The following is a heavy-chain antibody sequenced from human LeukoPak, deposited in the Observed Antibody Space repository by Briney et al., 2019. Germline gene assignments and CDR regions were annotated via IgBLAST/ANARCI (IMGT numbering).Heavy chain of an antibody. CDR2: IYGGGST. V-gene: IGHV3-53*01. CDR1: GFTFSDHA. J-gene: IGHJ4*02. D-gene: IGHD3-10*01. CDR3: ARAGPPYRAGKYYFDY. Sequence: PGGSLRLSCEASGFTFSDHAMSWVRQAPGKGLEWVSVIYGGGSTYYADSVKGRFTISRDNSKNTLYLQMNSLRAEDTAVYYCARAGPPYRAGKYYFDYWGQGTLVTVSS.